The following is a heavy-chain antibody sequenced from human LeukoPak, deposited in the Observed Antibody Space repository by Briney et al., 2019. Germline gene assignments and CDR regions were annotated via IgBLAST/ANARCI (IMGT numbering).Heavy chain of an antibody. CDR1: GFTFSSYW. Sequence: PGGSLRLSCAASGFTFSSYWMSWVRQAPGKWLEWVANIKQDGSEEYYVDSVKGRFTISRDNAKNSLYLQMNSLRAEDTAVYYCARDGVYYYDSSGGPRAFDIWGQGTMVTVSS. D-gene: IGHD3-22*01. V-gene: IGHV3-7*01. CDR2: IKQDGSEE. J-gene: IGHJ3*02. CDR3: ARDGVYYYDSSGGPRAFDI.